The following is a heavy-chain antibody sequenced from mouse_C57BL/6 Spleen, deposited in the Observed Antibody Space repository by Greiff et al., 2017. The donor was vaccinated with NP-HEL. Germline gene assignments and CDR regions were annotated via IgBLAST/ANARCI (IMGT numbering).Heavy chain of an antibody. CDR1: GYTFTSYW. CDR3: ARSEITTRYYAMDY. Sequence: QVQLQQPGAELVKPGASVKLSCKASGYTFTSYWMHWVKQRPGQGLEWIGMIHPNSGSTNYNETFKSKATLTVDKSSSTAYMQLSSLTSEDSAVYYCARSEITTRYYAMDYWGQGTSVTVSS. CDR2: IHPNSGST. J-gene: IGHJ4*01. V-gene: IGHV1-64*01. D-gene: IGHD2-4*01.